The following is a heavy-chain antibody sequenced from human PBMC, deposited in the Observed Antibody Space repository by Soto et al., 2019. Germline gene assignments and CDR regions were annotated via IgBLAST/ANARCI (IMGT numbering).Heavy chain of an antibody. CDR2: INRDGSST. D-gene: IGHD2-2*01. V-gene: IGHV3-74*01. J-gene: IGHJ4*02. CDR1: GFSFSSHW. CDR3: AKTPISYCSSTSCYRYFDY. Sequence: QPGGSLRLSCAASGFSFSSHWMHWIRQAPEKGLVWVSHINRDGSSTAYADSVKGRFTISRDNAKNTLYLQMDSLRADDTAVYYCAKTPISYCSSTSCYRYFDYWGRGTLVTVSS.